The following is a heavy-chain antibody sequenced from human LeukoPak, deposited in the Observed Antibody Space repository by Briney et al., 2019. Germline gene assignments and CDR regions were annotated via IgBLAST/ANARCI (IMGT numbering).Heavy chain of an antibody. CDR1: GFSFSSYE. D-gene: IGHD5-12*01. V-gene: IGHV3-20*04. Sequence: GGSLRLSCAASGFSFSSYERNWVRQAPGKGLEWVSGINWNGGSTGYADSVKGRFTISRDNAKNSLYLQMDSLRAEDTALYYCATRGYSSYEGYWGQGTLVTVSS. J-gene: IGHJ4*02. CDR2: INWNGGST. CDR3: ATRGYSSYEGY.